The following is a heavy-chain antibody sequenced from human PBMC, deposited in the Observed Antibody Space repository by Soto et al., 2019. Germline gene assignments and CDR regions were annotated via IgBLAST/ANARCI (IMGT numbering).Heavy chain of an antibody. Sequence: QITLTESGPTLVKPTQTLTLTCTFSGFSFSTSAVGVGWIRQPPGKALEWLALIYWDDDKRYSPLLKSRLTITEDTSTNQVVLTMTNMDPVDTCTYYCANLYWAASGTRYYFDYWGQGTLVTVSS. J-gene: IGHJ4*02. CDR2: IYWDDDK. V-gene: IGHV2-5*02. D-gene: IGHD6-13*01. CDR1: GFSFSTSAVG. CDR3: ANLYWAASGTRYYFDY.